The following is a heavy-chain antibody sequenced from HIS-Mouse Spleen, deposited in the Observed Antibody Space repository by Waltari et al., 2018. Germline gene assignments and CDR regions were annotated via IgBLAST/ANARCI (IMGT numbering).Heavy chain of an antibody. V-gene: IGHV4-39*07. CDR1: GGSLSSSSYY. CDR2: IYYSGST. D-gene: IGHD6-13*01. CDR3: AREIPYSSSWYDWYFDL. Sequence: QLQLQESGPGLVKPSETLSLTWTVYGGSLSSSSYYWGWVRQPPGKGLEWIGSIYYSGSTYYNPSLKSRVTISVDTSKNQFSLKLSSVTAADTAVYYCAREIPYSSSWYDWYFDLWGRGTLVTVSS. J-gene: IGHJ2*01.